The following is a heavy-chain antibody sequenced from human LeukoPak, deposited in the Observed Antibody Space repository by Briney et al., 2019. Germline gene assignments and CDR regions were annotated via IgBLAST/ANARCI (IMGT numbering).Heavy chain of an antibody. CDR2: INPSGDST. J-gene: IGHJ4*02. CDR1: GYTFTSYY. Sequence: ASVKVSCKASGYTFTSYYMHWVRQAPGQGLEWMGIINPSGDSTSYAQKFQGSVTMTRDTSTSTVYMELSSLRSEDTAVYYCATPYYYGSGRSLYYFEFWGQGTLVTVSS. D-gene: IGHD3-10*01. V-gene: IGHV1-46*01. CDR3: ATPYYYGSGRSLYYFEF.